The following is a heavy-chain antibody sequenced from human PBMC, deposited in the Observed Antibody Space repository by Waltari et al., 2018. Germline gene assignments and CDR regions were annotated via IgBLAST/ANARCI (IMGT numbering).Heavy chain of an antibody. Sequence: EVQLVESGGGLVQPGGSLRLSCAASGFTFSSYWMSWVRQAPGKGLEWVANIKQDGSEKYYVDSVKGRFTISRDNAKNQFSLKLSSVTAADTAVYYCARRMGGEMAFDIWGQGTMVTVSS. J-gene: IGHJ3*02. V-gene: IGHV3-7*03. CDR3: ARRMGGEMAFDI. CDR2: IKQDGSEK. D-gene: IGHD2-15*01. CDR1: GFTFSSYW.